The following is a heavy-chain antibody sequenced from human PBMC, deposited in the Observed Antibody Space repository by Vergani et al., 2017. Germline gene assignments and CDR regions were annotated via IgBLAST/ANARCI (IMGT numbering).Heavy chain of an antibody. CDR1: GGSISSYY. CDR3: ARHVLLWFGVGLVSYYYYGMDV. Sequence: QVQLQESGPGLVKPSETLSLTCTVSGGSISSYYWSWIRQPAGKGLEWIGRIYTSGSTNYNPSLKSRVTMSVDTSKNQFSLKLSSVTAADTAVYYCARHVLLWFGVGLVSYYYYGMDVWGQGTTVTVSS. V-gene: IGHV4-4*07. J-gene: IGHJ6*02. D-gene: IGHD3-10*01. CDR2: IYTSGST.